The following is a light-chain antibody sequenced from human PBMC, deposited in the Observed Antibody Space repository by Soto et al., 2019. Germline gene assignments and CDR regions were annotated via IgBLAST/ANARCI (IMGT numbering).Light chain of an antibody. CDR1: SSNIASNT. Sequence: QSVLTQPPSASGTPGQRVTVSCSGSSSNIASNTVNWYQQLPGTAPKLLIYSNDQRPSGVPDRFSASKSGTSASLAISGLQSEDEADYYCASWDDSLNAHVFGTGTKATVL. J-gene: IGLJ1*01. CDR2: SND. V-gene: IGLV1-44*01. CDR3: ASWDDSLNAHV.